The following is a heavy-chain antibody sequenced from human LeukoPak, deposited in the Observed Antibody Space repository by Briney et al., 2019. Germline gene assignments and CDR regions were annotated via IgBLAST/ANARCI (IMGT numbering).Heavy chain of an antibody. J-gene: IGHJ6*03. CDR3: ARGRVTMVWGAHGTQGYYMDV. CDR1: GGSFSGYY. Sequence: PSETLSLTCAVYGGSFSGYYWSWIRQSPGKGLEWIGEINHSGSTKYNPSLKSRVTISVDTSKNQFSLKLNSVTAADTAVYYCARGRVTMVWGAHGTQGYYMDVWGKGTTVTVSS. CDR2: INHSGST. V-gene: IGHV4-34*01. D-gene: IGHD3-10*01.